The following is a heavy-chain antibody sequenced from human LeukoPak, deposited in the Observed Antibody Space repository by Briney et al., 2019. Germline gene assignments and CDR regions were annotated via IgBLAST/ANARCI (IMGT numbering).Heavy chain of an antibody. Sequence: PSETLSLTCTVSGGSISSSSYYWGWIRQPPGKGLEWIGSIYYSGSTYYNPSLKSRVTISVATSKTQFSLKLSSVTAADTAVYYCARHLRITMVRGVLNWFDPWGQGTLVTVSS. CDR3: ARHLRITMVRGVLNWFDP. CDR1: GGSISSSSYY. D-gene: IGHD3-10*01. J-gene: IGHJ5*02. V-gene: IGHV4-39*01. CDR2: IYYSGST.